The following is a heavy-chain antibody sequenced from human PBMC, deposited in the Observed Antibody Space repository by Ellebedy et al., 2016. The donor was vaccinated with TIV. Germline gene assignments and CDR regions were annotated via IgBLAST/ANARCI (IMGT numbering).Heavy chain of an antibody. J-gene: IGHJ4*02. CDR2: IKEDGGLK. V-gene: IGHV3-7*03. CDR3: ARYGNLGY. Sequence: LSLTCAASGSTFTNYAMSWVRQAPGKGLELVAKIKEDGGLKYYVDAVKGRFAISRDNAKNSLYLQMNSLRAEDTAVYYCARYGNLGYWGQGTLVTVSS. D-gene: IGHD1-1*01. CDR1: GSTFTNYA.